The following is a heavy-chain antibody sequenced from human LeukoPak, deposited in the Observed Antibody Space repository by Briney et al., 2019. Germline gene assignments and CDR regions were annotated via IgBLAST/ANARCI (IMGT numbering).Heavy chain of an antibody. Sequence: SGGSLRLSCAASGFISSDHWMHWVRQAPGKGLVWLSRINNDGSSTIYADSVKGRFTFSRDNAENTLFLEMSSLRVEDTAVYYCVRERNNFWSGHHSIFDSWGQGTLVTVSS. CDR3: VRERNNFWSGHHSIFDS. CDR1: GFISSDHW. J-gene: IGHJ4*02. CDR2: INNDGSST. D-gene: IGHD3-3*01. V-gene: IGHV3-74*01.